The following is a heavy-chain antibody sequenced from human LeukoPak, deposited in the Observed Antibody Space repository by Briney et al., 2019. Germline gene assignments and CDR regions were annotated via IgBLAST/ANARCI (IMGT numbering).Heavy chain of an antibody. CDR1: GYTFTSYY. D-gene: IGHD6-6*01. Sequence: ASVKVSCKASGYTFTSYYMHWVRQAPGRGLEWMGWINPNSGGTNYAQKFQGRVTMTRDTSISTAYMELSRLRSDDTAVYYCARDSSSSIAARWGQGTLVTVSS. V-gene: IGHV1-2*02. CDR3: ARDSSSSIAAR. J-gene: IGHJ4*02. CDR2: INPNSGGT.